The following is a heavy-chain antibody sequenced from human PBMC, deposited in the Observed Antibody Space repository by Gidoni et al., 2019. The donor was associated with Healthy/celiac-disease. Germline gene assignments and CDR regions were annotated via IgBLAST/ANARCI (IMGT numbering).Heavy chain of an antibody. CDR3: ARLFSSSSSAFDI. V-gene: IGHV3-48*02. CDR1: GFPFSSYS. D-gene: IGHD6-6*01. CDR2: ISSSSSTI. J-gene: IGHJ3*02. Sequence: EVQLVESGGGLVQPGGSLRLSCAASGFPFSSYSMNWVRQAPGKGLEWVSYISSSSSTIYYADSVKGRFTISRDNAKNSLYLQMNSLRDEDTAVYYCARLFSSSSSAFDIWGQGTMVTVSS.